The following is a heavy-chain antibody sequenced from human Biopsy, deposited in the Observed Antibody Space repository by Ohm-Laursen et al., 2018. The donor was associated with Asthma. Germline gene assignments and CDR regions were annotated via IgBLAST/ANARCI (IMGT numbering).Heavy chain of an antibody. CDR2: VFYGGAT. D-gene: IGHD4-23*01. Sequence: SDTLSLTCTVSGDSISSYHWSWIRQPPGKGLEWIGYVFYGGATNYNPSPKSRVTISVDTSKNQFFLRLSSVTAADTAVYYCARGVVYGGDSYAEYFQHWGQGTLVTVSS. J-gene: IGHJ1*01. CDR3: ARGVVYGGDSYAEYFQH. V-gene: IGHV4-59*07. CDR1: GDSISSYH.